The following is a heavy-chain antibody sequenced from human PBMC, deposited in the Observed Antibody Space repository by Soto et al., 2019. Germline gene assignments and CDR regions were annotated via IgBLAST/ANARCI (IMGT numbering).Heavy chain of an antibody. CDR3: ARAYISGCVDY. CDR2: IGTAGDT. Sequence: EVQLVESGGGLVQPGGSLRLSCAASGFTFSTYDMHWVRQPTGKGLEWVSAIGTAGDTYYPDSVRGRFTISRENAKNSLYLQMNSLRAEDTAVYYCARAYISGCVDYRGQGTLVTVSS. J-gene: IGHJ4*02. V-gene: IGHV3-13*01. D-gene: IGHD6-19*01. CDR1: GFTFSTYD.